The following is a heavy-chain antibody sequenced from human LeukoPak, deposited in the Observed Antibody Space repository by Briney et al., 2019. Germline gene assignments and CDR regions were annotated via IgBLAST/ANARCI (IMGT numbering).Heavy chain of an antibody. V-gene: IGHV1-2*02. CDR1: GYTFTGYY. CDR3: ARDLGYYYGSGSPLPEGVNWFDP. Sequence: ASVKVSCKASGYTFTGYYMHWVRQAPGQGLEWMGWINPNSGGTNYAQKFQGRVTMTRDTSISTAYMELSRLGSDDTAVYYCARDLGYYYGSGSPLPEGVNWFDPWGQGTLVTVSS. J-gene: IGHJ5*02. CDR2: INPNSGGT. D-gene: IGHD3-10*01.